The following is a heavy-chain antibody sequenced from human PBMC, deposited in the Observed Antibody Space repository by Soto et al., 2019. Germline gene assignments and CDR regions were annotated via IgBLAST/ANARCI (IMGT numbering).Heavy chain of an antibody. V-gene: IGHV5-51*01. CDR1: GYNFINSW. CDR2: IYPGDSDT. D-gene: IGHD6-25*01. Sequence: GESLKISCKAFGYNFINSWIGCVRQMPGKGLEWMAIIYPGDSDTRYSPSFQGQVTISADKSISTAYLKWSSLKASDTAMYYCARMMAASGKGFDYWGQGTLVTISS. CDR3: ARMMAASGKGFDY. J-gene: IGHJ4*02.